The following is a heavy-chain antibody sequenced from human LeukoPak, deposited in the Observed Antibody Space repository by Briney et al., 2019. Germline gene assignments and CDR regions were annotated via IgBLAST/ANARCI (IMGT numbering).Heavy chain of an antibody. CDR2: IHPGTGDS. V-gene: IGHV1-2*02. CDR3: ASYAAGYNWLKV. J-gene: IGHJ4*02. Sequence: ASVKVSCKASGHKFTDYYLHWVRQAPGQGLEWMGWIHPGTGDSNYAQKFQGRVTVTRDTSISTVYMELIRLRSDDTAVYYCASYAAGYNWLKVWGQGTLVTVSS. CDR1: GHKFTDYY. D-gene: IGHD1-1*01.